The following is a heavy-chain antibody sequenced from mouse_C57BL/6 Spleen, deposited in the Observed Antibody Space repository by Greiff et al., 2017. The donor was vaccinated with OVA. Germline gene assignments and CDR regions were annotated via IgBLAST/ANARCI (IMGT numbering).Heavy chain of an antibody. CDR1: GFSLTSYG. D-gene: IGHD1-1*01. CDR3: ARGGSSYFDY. V-gene: IGHV2-2*01. Sequence: QVQLQQSGPGLVQPSQSLSITCTVSGFSLTSYGVHWVRQSPGKGLEWLGVIWSGGSTDYNAAFISRLSISKDNSKSQVFFKMDSLQADDTAIYYWARGGSSYFDYWGQGNTLTGSS. J-gene: IGHJ2*01. CDR2: IWSGGST.